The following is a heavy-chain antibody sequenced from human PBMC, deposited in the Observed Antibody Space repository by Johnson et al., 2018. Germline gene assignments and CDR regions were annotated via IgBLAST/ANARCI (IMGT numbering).Heavy chain of an antibody. J-gene: IGHJ3*02. Sequence: VQLVESGGDLVQPGRSLRLSCAASGFTVAEYAMHWVRQGPGKGLEWVSGISWNGGTIAYADSVKGRFIISRDTAKNSLYLQMNSLRAEDTALYYCAKDILVAGIALDIWGQGTMVTVSS. CDR2: ISWNGGTI. D-gene: IGHD6-19*01. CDR1: GFTVAEYA. CDR3: AKDILVAGIALDI. V-gene: IGHV3-9*01.